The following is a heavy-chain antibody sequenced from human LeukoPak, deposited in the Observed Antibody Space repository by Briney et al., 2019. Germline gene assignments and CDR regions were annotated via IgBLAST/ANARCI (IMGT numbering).Heavy chain of an antibody. CDR1: GFSFSDYA. Sequence: GGSLRLSCAASGFSFSDYAIHWVRQAPGKGLQWVAIISSDATQIVYADSVKGRLTISRDNSEKTVYLQLNSLRPEDTAVYYCARGCGADCYIVDHWGQGTLVTVSS. CDR3: ARGCGADCYIVDH. J-gene: IGHJ4*02. V-gene: IGHV3-30*04. D-gene: IGHD2-21*01. CDR2: ISSDATQI.